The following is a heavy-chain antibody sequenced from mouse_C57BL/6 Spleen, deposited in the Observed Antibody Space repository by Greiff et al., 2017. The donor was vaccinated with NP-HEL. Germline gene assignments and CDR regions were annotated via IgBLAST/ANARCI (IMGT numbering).Heavy chain of an antibody. CDR1: GFNIKDYY. CDR2: IDPEDGDT. Sequence: LVESGAELVRPGASVKLSCTASGFNIKDYYMHWVKQRPEQGLEWIGRIDPEDGDTEYAPKFQGKATMTAETSSNTAYLQLSSLTSEDTAGYYCTTYYYDYDAWFAYWGQGTLVTVSA. CDR3: TTYYYDYDAWFAY. V-gene: IGHV14-1*01. J-gene: IGHJ3*01. D-gene: IGHD2-4*01.